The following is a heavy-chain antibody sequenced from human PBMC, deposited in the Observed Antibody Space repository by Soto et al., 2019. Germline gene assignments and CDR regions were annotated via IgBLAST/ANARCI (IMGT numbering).Heavy chain of an antibody. J-gene: IGHJ4*02. D-gene: IGHD2-21*02. Sequence: SETLSLTCAVSGCSIDNYNLFWAWVRQPPGKGLEWIASIHHGGNAYYSPSLTTRVTISRDTSKNRVSLELSSVTAEDTAVYYCARVNVTLDFWGQGTLVTVS. V-gene: IGHV4-39*02. CDR2: IHHGGNA. CDR3: ARVNVTLDF. CDR1: GCSIDNYNLF.